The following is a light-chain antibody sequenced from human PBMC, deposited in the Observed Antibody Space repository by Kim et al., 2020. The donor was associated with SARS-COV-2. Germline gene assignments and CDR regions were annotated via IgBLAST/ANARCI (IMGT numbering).Light chain of an antibody. J-gene: IGKJ4*01. CDR3: QQYSSYPLT. CDR1: QSISSW. Sequence: ASVGEEVTITCRDSQSISSWLAWYQQKPGKAPKLLIYQASSLESGVPSRFSGSGSGTEFTLTISSLQPDDFATYYCQQYSSYPLTFGGGTKVDIK. CDR2: QAS. V-gene: IGKV1-5*03.